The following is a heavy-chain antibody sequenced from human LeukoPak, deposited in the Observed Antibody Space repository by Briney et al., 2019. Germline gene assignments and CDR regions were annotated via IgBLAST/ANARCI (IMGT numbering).Heavy chain of an antibody. Sequence: PSETLSLTCTVSGGSISSSSHYWSWIRQPPGKGLEWIGSIYYSGNTNYNPSLESRVTILVDTSKNQFSLKLRSVTAADTAVYFCARHCSATSCYEGPRFDPWGQGTLVTVSS. D-gene: IGHD2-2*01. V-gene: IGHV4-61*05. J-gene: IGHJ5*02. CDR2: IYYSGNT. CDR3: ARHCSATSCYEGPRFDP. CDR1: GGSISSSSHY.